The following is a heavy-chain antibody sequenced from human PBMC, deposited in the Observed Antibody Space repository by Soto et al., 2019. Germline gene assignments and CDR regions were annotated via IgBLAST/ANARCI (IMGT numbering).Heavy chain of an antibody. Sequence: PSETLSLTCTVSGGAVISGGYYFSWIRQHPWTGLEWIGYIYYSGTTYFNPSLKSRASISLDTSKNEFSLKLTSVTAADTAVYYCARRALPQCINGVCYKDGFWDYWGQGALVTSPQ. CDR3: ARRALPQCINGVCYKDGFWDY. V-gene: IGHV4-31*03. CDR2: IYYSGTT. D-gene: IGHD2-8*01. J-gene: IGHJ4*02. CDR1: GGAVISGGYY.